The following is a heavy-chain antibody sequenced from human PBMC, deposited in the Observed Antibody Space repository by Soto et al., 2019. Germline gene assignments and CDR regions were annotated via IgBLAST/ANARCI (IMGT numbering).Heavy chain of an antibody. CDR3: ARPFGGWLPSGYYGMDV. V-gene: IGHV1-69*02. D-gene: IGHD3-16*01. J-gene: IGHJ6*02. CDR2: IIPILGIA. CDR1: GGTFSSYT. Sequence: QVQLVQSGAEVKKPGSSVKVSCKASGGTFSSYTISWVRQAPGQGLEWMGRIIPILGIANYAQKFQGRVTITADKSTSTAYMELRSLRSEDTAVYYCARPFGGWLPSGYYGMDVWGQGTTVTVSS.